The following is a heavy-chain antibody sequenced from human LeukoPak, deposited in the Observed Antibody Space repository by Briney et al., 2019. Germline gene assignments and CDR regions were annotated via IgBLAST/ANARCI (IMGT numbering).Heavy chain of an antibody. D-gene: IGHD6-13*01. V-gene: IGHV3-53*01. J-gene: IGHJ5*02. CDR3: AKESFAAAANNWFDP. CDR2: IYSGGST. Sequence: PGGSLRLSCAASGSTFSNAWMSWVRQAPGKGLEWVSVIYSGGSTYYADSVKGRFTISRDNSKNTLYLQMNSLRAEDTAVYYCAKESFAAAANNWFDPWGQGTLVTVSS. CDR1: GSTFSNAW.